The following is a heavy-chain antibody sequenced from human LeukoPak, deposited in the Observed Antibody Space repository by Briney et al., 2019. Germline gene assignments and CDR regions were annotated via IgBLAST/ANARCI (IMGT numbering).Heavy chain of an antibody. CDR2: IYYSGST. CDR3: ARVRTGVVIHDAFDI. Sequence: SETLSLTCTVSGGSISSYYWSWIRQPPGKGLEWIGHIYYSGSTNYNPSLKSRVTISVDASKNQFSLKLSSVTAADTAVYYCARVRTGVVIHDAFDIWGQGTMVTVSS. J-gene: IGHJ3*02. D-gene: IGHD3-3*01. CDR1: GGSISSYY. V-gene: IGHV4-59*01.